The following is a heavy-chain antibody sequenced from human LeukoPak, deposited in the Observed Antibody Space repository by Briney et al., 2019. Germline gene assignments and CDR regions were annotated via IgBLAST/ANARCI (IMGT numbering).Heavy chain of an antibody. CDR2: IRYVGSNK. Sequence: GGSLRLSCAASGFTFSSYGMHWVRQAPGKGLEWVAFIRYVGSNKYYADSVKGRFTISRDNSKNALYLQMNSLRAEDTAVYYCYGQQPEGGAFDIWGQGTMVTVSS. CDR1: GFTFSSYG. D-gene: IGHD6-13*01. V-gene: IGHV3-30*02. CDR3: YGQQPEGGAFDI. J-gene: IGHJ3*02.